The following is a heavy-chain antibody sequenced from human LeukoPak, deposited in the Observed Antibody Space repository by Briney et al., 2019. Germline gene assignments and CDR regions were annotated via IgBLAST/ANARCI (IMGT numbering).Heavy chain of an antibody. Sequence: KSSETLSLTCTVSGGSISSYYWSWIRQPPGKGLEGIGYIYYSGSTNYNPSLKSRVTISVDTSKNQFSLKLSSVTAADTAVYYCARHMTTVVTTIYYYYGMDVWGQGTTVTVSS. D-gene: IGHD4-23*01. CDR1: GGSISSYY. CDR3: ARHMTTVVTTIYYYYGMDV. CDR2: IYYSGST. J-gene: IGHJ6*02. V-gene: IGHV4-59*08.